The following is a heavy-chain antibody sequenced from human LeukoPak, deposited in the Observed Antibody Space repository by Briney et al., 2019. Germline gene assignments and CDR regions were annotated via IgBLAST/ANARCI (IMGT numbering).Heavy chain of an antibody. V-gene: IGHV4-34*01. D-gene: IGHD3-16*01. J-gene: IGHJ4*02. CDR2: INHSGST. CDR3: ARGLTFGGVIFDY. CDR1: GGSISSYY. Sequence: PSETLSLTCTVSGGSISSYYWSWIRQPPGKGLEWIGEINHSGSTNCNPSLKSRVTISVDTSKNQFSLKLSSVTAADTAVYYCARGLTFGGVIFDYWGQGTLVTVSS.